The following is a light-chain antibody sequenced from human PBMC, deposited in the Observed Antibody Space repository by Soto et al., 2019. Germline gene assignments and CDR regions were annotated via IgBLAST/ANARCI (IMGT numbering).Light chain of an antibody. Sequence: QSVLTQPPSVSGAPGQRVTISCTGTNSNIGAGYDVHWYQQLPGTAPKLLIYGDTNRPSGVPDRFSGSKSGTSASLAITGLQAEDEADYYCQSYDSSLSGRVFGTGTKLTVL. J-gene: IGLJ1*01. V-gene: IGLV1-40*01. CDR2: GDT. CDR3: QSYDSSLSGRV. CDR1: NSNIGAGYD.